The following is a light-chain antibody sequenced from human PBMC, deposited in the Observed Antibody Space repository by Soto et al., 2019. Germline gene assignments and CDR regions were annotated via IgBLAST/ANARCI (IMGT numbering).Light chain of an antibody. CDR3: SSYTSSSTLGV. Sequence: QSVLAQPPSASGSPGQSVTISCTGASSDVGGYSYVSWYQQHPGKAPKLMIYEVSKRPSGVPDRFSGSKSGNTASLTVSGLQAEDEADYYCSSYTSSSTLGVFGTGTKVTVL. CDR2: EVS. J-gene: IGLJ1*01. CDR1: SSDVGGYSY. V-gene: IGLV2-8*01.